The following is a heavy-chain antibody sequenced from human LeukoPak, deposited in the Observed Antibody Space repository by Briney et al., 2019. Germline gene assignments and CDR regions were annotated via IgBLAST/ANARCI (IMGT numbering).Heavy chain of an antibody. V-gene: IGHV4-31*03. D-gene: IGHD6-13*01. CDR1: GGSISSGGYY. Sequence: PSETLSLTCTVSGGSISSGGYYWSWIRQHPGKGLEWIGYIYYSGSTYYNPSLKSRVTISVDTSKNQFSLKLSSVTAADTAVYYCARPAYSSSWFAPAERGLFEAPVGYFDYWGQGTLVTVSS. CDR2: IYYSGST. CDR3: ARPAYSSSWFAPAERGLFEAPVGYFDY. J-gene: IGHJ4*02.